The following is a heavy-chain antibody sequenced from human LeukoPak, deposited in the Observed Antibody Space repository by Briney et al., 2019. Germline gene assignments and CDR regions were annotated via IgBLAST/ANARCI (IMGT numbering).Heavy chain of an antibody. J-gene: IGHJ3*02. Sequence: GGSLRLSCAASGFTFSSYAMSWVRQAPGKGLEWVSAISDSGGSTYYADSVKGRFTISRDNSKNTLYLQMNSLRAEDTAVYYCANWDIVVVVAATGDAFDIWGQGTMVTVSS. D-gene: IGHD2-15*01. CDR3: ANWDIVVVVAATGDAFDI. CDR2: ISDSGGST. V-gene: IGHV3-23*01. CDR1: GFTFSSYA.